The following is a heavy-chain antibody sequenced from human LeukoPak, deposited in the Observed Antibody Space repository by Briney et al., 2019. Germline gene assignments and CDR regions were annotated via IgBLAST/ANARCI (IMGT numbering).Heavy chain of an antibody. Sequence: SETLSLTCAVSGGSISSYYWSWIRQPPPKRLGWMGYIYYTGSTNYNPSLKSRVTISVDMPKNQSSLKLRSVTAADTAVYYCARAGGRLGAFDTSGPGTTVTASS. V-gene: IGHV4-59*01. CDR2: IYYTGST. CDR3: ARAGGRLGAFDT. D-gene: IGHD6-19*01. CDR1: GGSISSYY. J-gene: IGHJ3*02.